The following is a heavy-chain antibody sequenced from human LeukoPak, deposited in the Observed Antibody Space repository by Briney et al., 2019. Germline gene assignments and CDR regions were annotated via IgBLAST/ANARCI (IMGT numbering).Heavy chain of an antibody. CDR2: MRSDGINK. V-gene: IGHV3-30*02. Sequence: PGGSLRLSCAASGFTFSDYGMYWVRQAPGKGLEWVAYMRSDGINKYYADSVKGRFTISRDNSKNTLYLEMNNLRGEDTAVYFCAKDGLYYDLSTHIYYFDYWGQGTLVAVSS. D-gene: IGHD3-16*01. J-gene: IGHJ4*02. CDR3: AKDGLYYDLSTHIYYFDY. CDR1: GFTFSDYG.